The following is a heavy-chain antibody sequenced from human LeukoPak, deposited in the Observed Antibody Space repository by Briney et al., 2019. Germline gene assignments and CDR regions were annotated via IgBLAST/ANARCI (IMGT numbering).Heavy chain of an antibody. CDR3: ARGPRMWQLVLSEWGAVDY. Sequence: ASVKVSCKASGYTFTGYYMHWVRQAPGQGLEWMGWMNPNSGNTGYAQKFQGRVTMTRNTSISTAYMELSSLRSEDTAVYYCARGPRMWQLVLSEWGAVDYWGQGTLVTVSS. D-gene: IGHD6-6*01. J-gene: IGHJ4*02. V-gene: IGHV1-8*02. CDR1: GYTFTGYY. CDR2: MNPNSGNT.